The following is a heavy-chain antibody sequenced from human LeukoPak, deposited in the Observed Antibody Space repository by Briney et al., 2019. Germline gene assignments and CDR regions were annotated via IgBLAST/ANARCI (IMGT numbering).Heavy chain of an antibody. CDR1: GFTFSSYD. D-gene: IGHD3-22*01. J-gene: IGHJ3*02. CDR2: IGIAGDT. Sequence: PGGSLRLSCAASGFTFSSYDMHWVRQATGKGLEWVSGIGIAGDTYYRGSVKGRFTISRENAKNSLYLQMSSLRAGDTAVYYCARAKYDSSGYYYSGFDIWGQGTMVTVSS. V-gene: IGHV3-13*01. CDR3: ARAKYDSSGYYYSGFDI.